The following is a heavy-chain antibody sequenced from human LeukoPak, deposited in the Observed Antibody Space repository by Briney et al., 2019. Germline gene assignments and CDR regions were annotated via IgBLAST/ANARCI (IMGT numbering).Heavy chain of an antibody. Sequence: SETLSLTCAVYGGSFSGYYWSWIRQPPGKGFEWIGEINHSGSTNYNPSLKSRVTISVDTPKNQFSLKLSSVTAADTAVYYCARVGRPYSSGWYIDYWGQGTLVTVSS. CDR2: INHSGST. J-gene: IGHJ4*02. CDR3: ARVGRPYSSGWYIDY. CDR1: GGSFSGYY. V-gene: IGHV4-34*01. D-gene: IGHD6-19*01.